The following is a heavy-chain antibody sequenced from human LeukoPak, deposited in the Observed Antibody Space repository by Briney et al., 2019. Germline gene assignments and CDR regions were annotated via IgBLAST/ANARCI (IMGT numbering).Heavy chain of an antibody. CDR1: GFTFDDYA. J-gene: IGHJ4*02. V-gene: IGHV3-9*01. D-gene: IGHD7-27*01. CDR3: AQDIAWGAFEH. CDR2: ISWNSGSI. Sequence: PGRSLRLSCVASGFTFDDYAMHWVRQAPEKGLEWVSGISWNSGSIGYADSVKGRFTISRDDSKNTLSLQMNSLRVEDTALYYCAQDIAWGAFEHWGQGTLVTVSS.